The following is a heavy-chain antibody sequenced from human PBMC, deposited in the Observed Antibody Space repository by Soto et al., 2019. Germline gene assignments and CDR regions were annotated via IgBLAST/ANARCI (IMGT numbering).Heavy chain of an antibody. V-gene: IGHV3-23*01. CDR3: AKDLTTVTTFSTASTAYNWFDP. J-gene: IGHJ5*02. CDR2: ISGSGRST. CDR1: GFTFSSYA. Sequence: EVQLLESGGGLVQPGGSLRLSCAASGFTFSSYAMSWVRQAPGKGLEWVSAISGSGRSTYYADSVKGRFTISRDNSKNTLYLQMNSLRAEDTAVYYCAKDLTTVTTFSTASTAYNWFDPWGQGTLVTVSS. D-gene: IGHD4-17*01.